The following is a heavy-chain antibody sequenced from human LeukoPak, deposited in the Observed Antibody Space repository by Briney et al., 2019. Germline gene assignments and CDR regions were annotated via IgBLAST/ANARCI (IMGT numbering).Heavy chain of an antibody. CDR2: LNWNGGNT. D-gene: IGHD3-10*01. Sequence: GGSLRLSCAASGFTFDDYGMSWVRQAPGKGLEWGSGLNWNGGNTGYADSVKGRFTISTDNATNSLYLQMNSLRAEETALYRCARDNTRDYNGSGSDDAFDIWGQATMVSVCS. V-gene: IGHV3-20*01. CDR3: ARDNTRDYNGSGSDDAFDI. CDR1: GFTFDDYG. J-gene: IGHJ3*02.